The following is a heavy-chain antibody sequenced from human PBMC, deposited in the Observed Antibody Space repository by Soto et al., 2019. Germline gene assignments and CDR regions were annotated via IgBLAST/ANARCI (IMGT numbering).Heavy chain of an antibody. D-gene: IGHD3-22*01. Sequence: GGSLRLSCAASGFTFSSYGMHWVRQAPGKGLEWVAVIWYDGSNKYYADSVKGRFTISRDNSKNTLYLQMNSLRAEDTAVYYCARDRDYYDSSGYYPHYYYGMDVWGQGTTVTVSS. CDR3: ARDRDYYDSSGYYPHYYYGMDV. CDR1: GFTFSSYG. CDR2: IWYDGSNK. V-gene: IGHV3-33*01. J-gene: IGHJ6*02.